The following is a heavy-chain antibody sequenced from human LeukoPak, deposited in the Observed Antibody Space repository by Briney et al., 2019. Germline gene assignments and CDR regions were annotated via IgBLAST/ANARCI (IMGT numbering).Heavy chain of an antibody. Sequence: SETLSLTCAVSGYSISSGYYWGWIRQPPGKGLEWIGSIYHSGNNYYNPSLKSRVTISVDTSKNQFSLKLSSVTAADTAVYYCATWGRTWEVDPWGQGTLVTVSS. CDR1: GYSISSGYY. V-gene: IGHV4-38-2*01. D-gene: IGHD7-27*01. CDR3: ATWGRTWEVDP. CDR2: IYHSGNN. J-gene: IGHJ5*02.